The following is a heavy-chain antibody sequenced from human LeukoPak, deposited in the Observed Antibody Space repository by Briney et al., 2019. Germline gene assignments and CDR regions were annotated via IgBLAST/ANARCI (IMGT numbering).Heavy chain of an antibody. D-gene: IGHD1-14*01. Sequence: GGSLRLSCEVSGFTFDNNDMHWVRQSTGEGLEWVSAIGSAGYTYYAESVRGRFTITRDTTKQSLYLQMNSLRVEDTAVYHCVRQPDSARYGFDYWGRGTQVTVFS. V-gene: IGHV3-13*01. J-gene: IGHJ4*02. CDR1: GFTFDNND. CDR3: VRQPDSARYGFDY. CDR2: IGSAGYT.